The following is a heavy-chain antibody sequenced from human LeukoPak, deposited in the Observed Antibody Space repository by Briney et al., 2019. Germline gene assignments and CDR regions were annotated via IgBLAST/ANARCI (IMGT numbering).Heavy chain of an antibody. Sequence: PGGFLRVSCTATGFTFIRYAMSQVGQAPGNGLEWVSGISGSGGSTYYADSVKGRFTISRDNSKNTLFLQMNSLRAEDTAVYYCAKENGDYDYWGQGTLVTVSS. CDR3: AKENGDYDY. CDR1: GFTFIRYA. V-gene: IGHV3-23*01. D-gene: IGHD4-17*01. CDR2: ISGSGGST. J-gene: IGHJ4*02.